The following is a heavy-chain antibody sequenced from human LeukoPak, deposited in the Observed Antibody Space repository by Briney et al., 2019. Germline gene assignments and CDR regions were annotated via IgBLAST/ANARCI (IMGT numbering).Heavy chain of an antibody. Sequence: GGSLRLSCAASGFTFSNYALHWVRQAPGKGLEWVAVISYDGSNKFYADSVRGRFTISRDNSKNTLFLQMNSLRSEDTAVYYCARAWLGSGSYSAHWGQGTLVTVSS. CDR2: ISYDGSNK. CDR1: GFTFSNYA. J-gene: IGHJ4*02. V-gene: IGHV3-30*04. D-gene: IGHD3-10*01. CDR3: ARAWLGSGSYSAH.